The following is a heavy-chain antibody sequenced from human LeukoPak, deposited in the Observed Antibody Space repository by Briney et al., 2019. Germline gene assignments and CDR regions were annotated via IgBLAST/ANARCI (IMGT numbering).Heavy chain of an antibody. Sequence: GGSLRLSCAASGFTFSSYAMSWVRQAPGKGLEWVSAISGSGGSTYYADSVKGRFTISRDNSKNTLYLQMNSLRAEDTAVYYCARRGDGGRSFDYWGQGTLVTVSS. V-gene: IGHV3-23*01. J-gene: IGHJ4*02. CDR1: GFTFSSYA. CDR2: ISGSGGST. CDR3: ARRGDGGRSFDY. D-gene: IGHD4-23*01.